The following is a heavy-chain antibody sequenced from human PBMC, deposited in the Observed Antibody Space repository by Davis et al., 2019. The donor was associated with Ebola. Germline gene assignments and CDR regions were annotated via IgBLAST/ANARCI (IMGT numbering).Heavy chain of an antibody. J-gene: IGHJ5*02. CDR2: IYHSGST. CDR3: ASHTSYGGKTWFDP. Sequence: SETLSLTCAVSGGSISSGGYSWSWIRQPPGKGLEWIGYIYHSGSTYYNPSLKSRVTISVDTSENQFSLRLTSVTAADTALYYCASHTSYGGKTWFDPWGQGTLVTVSS. V-gene: IGHV4-30-2*01. CDR1: GGSISSGGYS. D-gene: IGHD4-23*01.